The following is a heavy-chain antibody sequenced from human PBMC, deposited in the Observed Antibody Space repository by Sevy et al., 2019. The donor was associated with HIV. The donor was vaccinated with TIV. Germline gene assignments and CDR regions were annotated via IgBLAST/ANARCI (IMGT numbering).Heavy chain of an antibody. CDR3: ASDYS. V-gene: IGHV3-7*01. J-gene: IGHJ4*02. CDR2: IKKVGSEK. CDR1: GFIFNNYW. Sequence: GGSLRLSCAASGFIFNNYWMTWVRQAPGKGLEWVATIKKVGSEKYYVDSVMGRFTISGDNAKNSVYLQMSSLGVEDTAMYYCASDYSWGQGTLVTVSS.